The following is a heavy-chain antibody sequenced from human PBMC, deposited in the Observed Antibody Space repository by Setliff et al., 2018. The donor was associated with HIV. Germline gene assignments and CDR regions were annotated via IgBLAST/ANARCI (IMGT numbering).Heavy chain of an antibody. CDR1: GGSVSSSRFY. CDR2: LYNTGST. D-gene: IGHD3-9*01. V-gene: IGHV4-39*07. CDR3: VRDPIHYMDV. Sequence: SETLSLTCSVSGGSVSSSRFYWGWIRQPPGKGLEWIGSLYNTGSTYYNPSLKRRVTILVDTPKNQFSLKLTSVTAADTAVYFCVRDPIHYMDVWGKGTTVTASS. J-gene: IGHJ6*03.